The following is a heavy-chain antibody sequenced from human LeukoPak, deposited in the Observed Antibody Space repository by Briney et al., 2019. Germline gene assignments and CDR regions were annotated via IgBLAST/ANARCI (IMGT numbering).Heavy chain of an antibody. CDR3: ARDRGRYYDSRGFYWGYYFDS. CDR1: GFSFSSYA. Sequence: PGGSLRLSCAASGFSFSSYAMHWVRQAPGKGLAWVAVTSYDGSNKYYADSVKGRFTISRDNSKDTLYLQMSSVRVDDTAVYYCARDRGRYYDSRGFYWGYYFDSWGQGILVTVST. V-gene: IGHV3-30-3*01. J-gene: IGHJ4*02. CDR2: TSYDGSNK. D-gene: IGHD3-22*01.